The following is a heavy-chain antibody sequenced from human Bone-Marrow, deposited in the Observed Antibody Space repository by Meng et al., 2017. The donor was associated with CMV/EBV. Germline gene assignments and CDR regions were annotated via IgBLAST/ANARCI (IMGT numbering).Heavy chain of an antibody. J-gene: IGHJ5*02. CDR1: GYSFTGYY. Sequence: ASVKVSCKASGYSFTGYYMHWVRQAPGQGLEWTGLINSNSGDTQYAQKFQGRVTMTRDTSISTGYMELSRLRSDDTAVYYCAREGYITMFDPWGQGTLVTVSS. V-gene: IGHV1-2*02. CDR2: INSNSGDT. CDR3: AREGYITMFDP. D-gene: IGHD5-12*01.